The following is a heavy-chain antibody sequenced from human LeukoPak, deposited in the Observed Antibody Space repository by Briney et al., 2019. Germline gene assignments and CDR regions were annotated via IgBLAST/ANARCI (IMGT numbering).Heavy chain of an antibody. V-gene: IGHV1-8*01. CDR2: MNPNSGNT. Sequence: ASVKVSCTASGYTFTSYDINWVRQTTGQGLEWMGWMNPNSGNTGYAQKFQGRVTMTRNTSISTAYMELSSLRSEDTAVYYCVGSGVDYWGQGTLVTVSS. D-gene: IGHD3-10*01. CDR3: VGSGVDY. CDR1: GYTFTSYD. J-gene: IGHJ4*02.